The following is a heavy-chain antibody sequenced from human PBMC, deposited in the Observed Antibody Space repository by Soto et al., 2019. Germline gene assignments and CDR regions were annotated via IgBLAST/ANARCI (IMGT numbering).Heavy chain of an antibody. CDR2: ISGSGGST. V-gene: IGHV3-23*01. CDR3: AKSFSSNWYDYFDY. D-gene: IGHD6-13*01. J-gene: IGHJ4*02. CDR1: GITFSTDA. Sequence: GGSLRLSCAASGITFSTDAMSWVRQAPGKGLEWVSAISGSGGSTYYADSVKGRFTISRDKSKNTLYLQMNSLRAEDTALYYCAKSFSSNWYDYFDYWGQGSLVTVSS.